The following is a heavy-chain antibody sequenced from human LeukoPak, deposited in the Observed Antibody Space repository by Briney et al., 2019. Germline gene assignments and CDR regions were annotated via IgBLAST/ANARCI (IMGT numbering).Heavy chain of an antibody. CDR3: AKVTGGWAYYYYYYYMDV. D-gene: IGHD6-19*01. CDR2: IRYDGSNK. V-gene: IGHV3-30*02. CDR1: GFTFSSYG. J-gene: IGHJ6*03. Sequence: PGGSLRLSCAASGFTFSSYGMHWVRQAPCKGLEWVAFIRYDGSNKYYADSVKGRFTISRDNSKNTLYLQMNSLRAEDTAVYYCAKVTGGWAYYYYYYYMDVWGKGTTVTVSS.